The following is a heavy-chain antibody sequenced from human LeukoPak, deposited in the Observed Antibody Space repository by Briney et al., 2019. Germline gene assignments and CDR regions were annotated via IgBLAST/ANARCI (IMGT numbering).Heavy chain of an antibody. CDR2: TRNKANSYTT. Sequence: HPGGSLRLSCAASGFTFSDHYMDWVRQAPGKGLEWVGRTRNKANSYTTEYAASVKGRFTISRDDSKNSLYLQMNSLKTEDTAVYYCARDGDGYKWGRYYFDYWGQGTLVTVSS. J-gene: IGHJ4*02. CDR1: GFTFSDHY. V-gene: IGHV3-72*01. CDR3: ARDGDGYKWGRYYFDY. D-gene: IGHD5-24*01.